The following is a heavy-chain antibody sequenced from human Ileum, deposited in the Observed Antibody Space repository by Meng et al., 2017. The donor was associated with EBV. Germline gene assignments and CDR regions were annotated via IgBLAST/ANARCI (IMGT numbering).Heavy chain of an antibody. CDR2: IYHSGST. Sequence: QVRLKGQVQRVVKPSGTLALTLAVSGDSISSNNWWSSVRQPQGKGLEWIGEIYHSGSTNYNPSFKSRVTMSVDKSKNQISLNLSSVTAADTAVYYCASGRDYAWHSWGRGTLVTVSS. CDR1: GDSISSNNW. CDR3: ASGRDYAWHS. J-gene: IGHJ4*02. V-gene: IGHV4-4*02. D-gene: IGHD4-17*01.